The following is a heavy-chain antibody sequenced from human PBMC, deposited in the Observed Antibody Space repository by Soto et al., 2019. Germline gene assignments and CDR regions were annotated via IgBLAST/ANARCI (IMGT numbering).Heavy chain of an antibody. V-gene: IGHV3-30-3*01. Sequence: QVQLVESGGGVVQPGTSLRLSCAASGFTLSSYSIHWVRQAPGKGLDWVAVISYDGNTQFYGHSVKCRFIVSRDNSRNTRYLQLNNLQAEDTAVYYCAKVSRPSRISTPDFDYWGQLTLVTVSS. CDR2: ISYDGNTQ. CDR1: GFTLSSYS. CDR3: AKVSRPSRISTPDFDY. J-gene: IGHJ4*02.